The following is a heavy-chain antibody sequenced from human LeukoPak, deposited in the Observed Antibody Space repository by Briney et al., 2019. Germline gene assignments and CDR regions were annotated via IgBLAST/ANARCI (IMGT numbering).Heavy chain of an antibody. CDR2: IIPIFGTA. D-gene: IGHD2-2*01. Sequence: GASVKVSCKASGGTFSSYAISWVRQAPGQGLEWMGGIIPIFGTANYAQKFQGRVTITADESTSTAYMELSSLRSEDTAVYYCASGEDIVVVPAAIKGYAFDIWGQGTMVTVSS. CDR1: GGTFSSYA. J-gene: IGHJ3*02. CDR3: ASGEDIVVVPAAIKGYAFDI. V-gene: IGHV1-69*13.